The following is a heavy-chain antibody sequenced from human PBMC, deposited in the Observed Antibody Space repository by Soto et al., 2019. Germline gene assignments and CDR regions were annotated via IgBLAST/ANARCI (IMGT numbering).Heavy chain of an antibody. V-gene: IGHV4-34*01. Sequence: SETLSLTCAVYGGSFSDYSWTWIRQPPGKGLEWIGEINDSGSTNYTPSLERRVTISRDTSKDRFSLKLSSVTAADTAVYYCARGSHKLHSYDSSGFYHYVDYWGQGSLVTVSS. J-gene: IGHJ4*02. D-gene: IGHD3-22*01. CDR1: GGSFSDYS. CDR3: ARGSHKLHSYDSSGFYHYVDY. CDR2: INDSGST.